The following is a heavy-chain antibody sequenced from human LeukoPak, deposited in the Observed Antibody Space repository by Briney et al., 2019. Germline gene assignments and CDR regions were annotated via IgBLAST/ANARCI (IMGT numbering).Heavy chain of an antibody. CDR1: GYDFANSW. D-gene: IGHD5-24*01. CDR2: IYPRDSDT. Sequence: GKSLKISCTASGYDFANSWIGWVRPMPGKGLEWMGIIYPRDSDTIYSPSFQGQITISADKSIRTAYLQWSSLTASDTAMYYCARGERAMATRKAGFDYWGQGTQVTVSS. J-gene: IGHJ4*02. CDR3: ARGERAMATRKAGFDY. V-gene: IGHV5-51*01.